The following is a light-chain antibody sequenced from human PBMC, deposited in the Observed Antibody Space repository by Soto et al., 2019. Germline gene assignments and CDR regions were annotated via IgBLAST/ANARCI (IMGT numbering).Light chain of an antibody. CDR1: QSISSW. Sequence: DIQMTQSPSTLSASVGDRVTITCRASQSISSWLAWYQQKPGKAPKLLIYKASSLESGVPARFSGRGSGTEFTLTISSLQPDYFATYYCKQYNSYPWTFGQGLKVEIK. V-gene: IGKV1-5*03. CDR3: KQYNSYPWT. CDR2: KAS. J-gene: IGKJ1*01.